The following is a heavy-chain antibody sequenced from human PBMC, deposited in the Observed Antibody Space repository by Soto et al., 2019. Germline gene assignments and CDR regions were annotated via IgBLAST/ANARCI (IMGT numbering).Heavy chain of an antibody. CDR3: ASSRWGVGATFDY. D-gene: IGHD1-26*01. Sequence: GGSLRLSCAASGFTFSDHYMDWVRQAPGKGLEWVGRTRNKANSYTTEYAASVKGRFTISRDDSKNSLYLQMNSLKTEDTAVYYCASSRWGVGATFDYWGQGTLVTVSS. CDR2: TRNKANSYTT. CDR1: GFTFSDHY. V-gene: IGHV3-72*01. J-gene: IGHJ4*02.